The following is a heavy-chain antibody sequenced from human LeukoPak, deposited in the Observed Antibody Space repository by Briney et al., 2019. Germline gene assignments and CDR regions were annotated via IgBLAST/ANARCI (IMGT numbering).Heavy chain of an antibody. V-gene: IGHV1-2*06. J-gene: IGHJ4*02. Sequence: ASVKVSCKASGYTFTGYYMHWVRQAPGQGLEWMGRINPNSGGTNYAHKFQGRVTMTRDTSISTAYMELSRLRSDDTAMYYCARGYGSGSYHKYWGQGTLVTVSS. CDR1: GYTFTGYY. CDR3: ARGYGSGSYHKY. CDR2: INPNSGGT. D-gene: IGHD3-10*01.